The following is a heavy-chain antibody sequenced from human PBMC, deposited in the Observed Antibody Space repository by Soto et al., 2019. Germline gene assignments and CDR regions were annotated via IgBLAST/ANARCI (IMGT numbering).Heavy chain of an antibody. CDR3: AKDAVSYNGKWDWFDS. D-gene: IGHD1-20*01. Sequence: DVQLLESGGGLVQPGGSLTLSCAASRFTFSDFAMNWVSQSPVKGLEWVSSIGGGGTDTYYADSVKGRFTISRDNSKKTLYLQMDSLRDEDTAVYYCAKDAVSYNGKWDWFDSWGQGTLVIVSS. J-gene: IGHJ5*01. V-gene: IGHV3-23*01. CDR2: IGGGGTDT. CDR1: RFTFSDFA.